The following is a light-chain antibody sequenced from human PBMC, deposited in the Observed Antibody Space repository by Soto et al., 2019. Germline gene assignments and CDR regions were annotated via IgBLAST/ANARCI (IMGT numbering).Light chain of an antibody. Sequence: DIPMTQSPSTLSASVGDRVTITCRASQSISSWLAWYQQKPGKAPKLLIQDASSLESGVPSRFSGSGSGTEFSLTISSLQPDDFATYYCQQYSSYRSFGQGTKVEIK. CDR2: DAS. J-gene: IGKJ1*01. V-gene: IGKV1-5*01. CDR1: QSISSW. CDR3: QQYSSYRS.